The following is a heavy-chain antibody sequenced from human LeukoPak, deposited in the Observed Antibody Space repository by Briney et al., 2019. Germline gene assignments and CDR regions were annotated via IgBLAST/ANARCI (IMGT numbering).Heavy chain of an antibody. J-gene: IGHJ3*02. CDR3: ARGVTI. CDR2: IYHTGNT. V-gene: IGHV4-38-2*02. CDR1: GYSLITDYY. Sequence: SETLSLTCTVSGYSLITDYYWAWIRQPPGEGLEWTGSIYHTGNTYYNPSLKSRVTISVDTSKNQFSLKLNSVTAADTAVYYCARGVTIWGQGTMVTVSS.